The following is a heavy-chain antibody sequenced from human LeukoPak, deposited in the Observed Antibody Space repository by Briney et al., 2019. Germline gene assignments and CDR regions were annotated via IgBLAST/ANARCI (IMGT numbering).Heavy chain of an antibody. CDR1: GFTFSNYA. J-gene: IGHJ1*01. D-gene: IGHD4-17*01. Sequence: GGSLRLSCAASGFTFSNYAMSWVRQAPGKGLEWVSAISSCGGGTYYADSVKGRFTISRDNSKDTLSLQMNSLRAEDTAVYYCARGIYGDYDHWGQGTLVTVST. CDR3: ARGIYGDYDH. CDR2: ISSCGGGT. V-gene: IGHV3-23*01.